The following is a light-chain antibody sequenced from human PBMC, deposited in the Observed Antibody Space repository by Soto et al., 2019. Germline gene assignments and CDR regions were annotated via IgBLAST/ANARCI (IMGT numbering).Light chain of an antibody. CDR3: SSYAGIQNLGFV. CDR1: SSDVGDYTY. CDR2: EVS. V-gene: IGLV2-8*01. J-gene: IGLJ1*01. Sequence: QSVLTQPPSASGSPGQSVTISCTGTSSDVGDYTYVSWYQQHPGKAPKLMISEVSKRPSGVPDRFSGSKSGNTASLTVSGLQAEDEADYYCSSYAGIQNLGFVFGTGTKLTVL.